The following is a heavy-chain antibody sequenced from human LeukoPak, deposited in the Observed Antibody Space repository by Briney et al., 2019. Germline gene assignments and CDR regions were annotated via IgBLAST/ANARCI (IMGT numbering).Heavy chain of an antibody. CDR1: GFTLSNYL. D-gene: IGHD3-10*01. CDR3: AREVGREYYFDY. Sequence: RPGGSLRLSCAASGFTLSNYLMHWVRQAPGKGLEWVAVFSYDGSEKYYADSVKGRFTISRDNSKNTLNLQMNSLRAEDTAVYYCAREVGREYYFDYWGQGTLVTVSS. V-gene: IGHV3-33*05. J-gene: IGHJ4*02. CDR2: FSYDGSEK.